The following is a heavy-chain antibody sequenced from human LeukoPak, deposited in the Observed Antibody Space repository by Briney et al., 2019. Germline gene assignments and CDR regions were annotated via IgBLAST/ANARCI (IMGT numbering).Heavy chain of an antibody. J-gene: IGHJ4*02. Sequence: PSETLSLTCAVYGGSFSGYYWSWIRQPPXKXLEWIGEINHSGSTNYNPSLKSRVTISVDTSKNQFSLKLSSVTAADTAVYYCARQDPVTAYFDYWGQGTLVTVSS. CDR3: ARQDPVTAYFDY. CDR1: GGSFSGYY. V-gene: IGHV4-34*01. D-gene: IGHD4-4*01. CDR2: INHSGST.